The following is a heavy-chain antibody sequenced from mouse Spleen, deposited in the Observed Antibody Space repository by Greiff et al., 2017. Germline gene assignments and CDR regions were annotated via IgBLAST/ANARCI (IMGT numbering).Heavy chain of an antibody. Sequence: QVQLQQPGAELVRPGTSVKLSCKASGYTSPTNWMHGVKRRPGQGLEWIGVIDPSDSYTNYNKKFKGKATLTVDTSTSTAYMQLSSLTSEDSAVYYCARGDYGSSYWFAYWGQGTLVTVSA. CDR2: IDPSDSYT. V-gene: IGHV1-59*01. CDR1: GYTSPTNW. J-gene: IGHJ3*01. D-gene: IGHD1-1*01. CDR3: ARGDYGSSYWFAY.